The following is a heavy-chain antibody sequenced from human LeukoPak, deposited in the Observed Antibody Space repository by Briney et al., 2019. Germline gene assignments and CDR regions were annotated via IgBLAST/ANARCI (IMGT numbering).Heavy chain of an antibody. D-gene: IGHD5-18*01. J-gene: IGHJ4*02. CDR2: IYHSGST. CDR1: GYSISSGYY. CDR3: ARGEQYSYGSGFDY. Sequence: PSETLSLTCTVSGYSISSGYYWGWIRQPPGKGLEWIGEIYHSGSTNYNPSLKSRVTISVDKSKNQFSLKLSSVTAADTAVYYCARGEQYSYGSGFDYWGQGTLVTVS. V-gene: IGHV4-38-2*02.